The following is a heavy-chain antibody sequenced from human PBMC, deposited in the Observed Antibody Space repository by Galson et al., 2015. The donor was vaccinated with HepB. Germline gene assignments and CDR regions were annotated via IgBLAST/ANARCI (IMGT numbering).Heavy chain of an antibody. CDR2: ITRDGSST. CDR3: GRGIEVVPDASGMDV. V-gene: IGHV3-74*01. J-gene: IGHJ6*02. Sequence: SLRLSCAASGFTFRSHRMHWVRQAPGKGLVWVSRITRDGSSTNYADSVKGRFTISRDNAKNTLYLQMSSLRAEDPAVYYCGRGIEVVPDASGMDVWGQGTTVTVSS. D-gene: IGHD2-2*01. CDR1: GFTFRSHR.